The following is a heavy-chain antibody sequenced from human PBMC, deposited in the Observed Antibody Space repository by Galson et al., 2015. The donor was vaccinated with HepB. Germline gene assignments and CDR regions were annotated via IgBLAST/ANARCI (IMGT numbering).Heavy chain of an antibody. J-gene: IGHJ4*02. V-gene: IGHV3-30*04. Sequence: SLRLSCAASGFTFSSYAMHWVRQAPGKGLEWVAVILYDGSNKYYAASVKGRFTISRDNSKNTLYLQMNSLRAEDTAVYYCARDPRQLWLRGAPDYWGQGTLVTVSS. CDR3: ARDPRQLWLRGAPDY. CDR1: GFTFSSYA. D-gene: IGHD5-18*01. CDR2: ILYDGSNK.